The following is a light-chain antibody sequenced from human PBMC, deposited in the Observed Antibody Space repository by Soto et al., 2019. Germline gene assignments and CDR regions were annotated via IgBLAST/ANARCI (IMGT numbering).Light chain of an antibody. CDR3: QQSYKTPHT. Sequence: DIQMTQSPSSLSASVGDRVTINCRASHGVSAYLLWYQQTQGKAPKLLIYAASNLLSGVPSRFSGSGAGTNFTLSSRSLVPVDFGTYYRQQSYKTPHTFGERTKLETK. CDR2: AAS. V-gene: IGKV1-39*01. CDR1: HGVSAY. J-gene: IGKJ2*01.